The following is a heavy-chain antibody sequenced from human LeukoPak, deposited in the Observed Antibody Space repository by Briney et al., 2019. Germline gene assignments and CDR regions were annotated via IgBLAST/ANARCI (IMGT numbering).Heavy chain of an antibody. CDR1: GFTFSSYG. J-gene: IGHJ4*02. D-gene: IGHD6-13*01. CDR2: ISYDGTNK. Sequence: PGRSLRLPCAASGFTFSSYGMHWVRQAPGKGLEWVGVISYDGTNKNYADSVKGRFTISRDNSKNTLYLQMNCLRAEDTAVYYCAKVGYSTNWLYFDYWGQGTLVTVSS. CDR3: AKVGYSTNWLYFDY. V-gene: IGHV3-30*18.